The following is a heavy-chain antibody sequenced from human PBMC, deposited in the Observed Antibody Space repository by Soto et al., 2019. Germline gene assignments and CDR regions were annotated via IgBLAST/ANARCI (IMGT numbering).Heavy chain of an antibody. Sequence: PGGSLRLSCAASGFTFSSYEMNWVRQAPGKGLEWVSYISSSGSTIYYADSVKGRFTIPRDNAKNSLYLQMNSLRAEDTAVYYCARAEPCSSTSCYWYFDYWGQGTLVTVSS. D-gene: IGHD2-2*01. CDR3: ARAEPCSSTSCYWYFDY. CDR2: ISSSGSTI. V-gene: IGHV3-48*03. CDR1: GFTFSSYE. J-gene: IGHJ4*02.